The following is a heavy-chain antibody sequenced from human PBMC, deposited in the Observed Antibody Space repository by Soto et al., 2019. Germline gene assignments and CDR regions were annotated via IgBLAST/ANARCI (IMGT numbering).Heavy chain of an antibody. Sequence: SETLSLTCTVSGGSVTSDEDYWSWIRQSPGKGLEWIRYISYSGNTYYNPSLKSRLIISIDTSKNQFSLKVGSVTAADTAVYYGASSALYGMDVWGQGTTVTVSS. CDR3: ASSALYGMDV. CDR1: GGSVTSDEDY. CDR2: ISYSGNT. V-gene: IGHV4-30-4*01. J-gene: IGHJ6*02.